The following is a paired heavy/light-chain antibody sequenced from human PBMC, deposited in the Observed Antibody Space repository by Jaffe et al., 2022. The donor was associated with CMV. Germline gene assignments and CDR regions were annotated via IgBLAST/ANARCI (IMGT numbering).Heavy chain of an antibody. V-gene: IGHV3-23*04. CDR2: ISGSGGSP. CDR3: AKSKRFNGNAGVDY. D-gene: IGHD3-3*01. Sequence: EVQLVESGGGLVQPGGSLRLSCAASGFTFSSFAMNWVRQPPGKGLEWVSSISGSGGSPYYSDSLKGRFTISRDDSKNTLYLQMNSLRAEDTAVYYCAKSKRFNGNAGVDYWGQGTLVTVSS. CDR1: GFTFSSFA. J-gene: IGHJ4*02.
Light chain of an antibody. CDR3: LLYFGATWV. J-gene: IGLJ3*02. CDR2: STS. V-gene: IGLV7-43*01. CDR1: TGAVTSGNY. Sequence: QTVVTQETSMTVSPGGTVTLTCASSTGAVTSGNYPNWFQQQPGQAPRALIYSTSNRHSWTPARLSGSLLGGKAALTLSGVQPEDEAEYYCLLYFGATWVFGGGTKLTVL.